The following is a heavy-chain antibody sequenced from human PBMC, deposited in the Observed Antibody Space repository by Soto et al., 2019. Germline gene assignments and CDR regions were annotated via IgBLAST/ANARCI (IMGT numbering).Heavy chain of an antibody. J-gene: IGHJ4*02. Sequence: GASVKVSCKASGYTFTGYYMHWVRQAPGQGLEWMGWINPNSGGTNYAQKFQGWVTMTRDTSISTAYMELSRLRSDDTAVYYCARARYCSGGSCANNRIDYFDYWGQGTLVTVSS. CDR2: INPNSGGT. CDR1: GYTFTGYY. D-gene: IGHD2-15*01. V-gene: IGHV1-2*04. CDR3: ARARYCSGGSCANNRIDYFDY.